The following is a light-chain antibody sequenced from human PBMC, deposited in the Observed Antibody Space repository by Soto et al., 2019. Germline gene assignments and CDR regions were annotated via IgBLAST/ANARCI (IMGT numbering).Light chain of an antibody. V-gene: IGKV3D-20*01. J-gene: IGKJ1*01. CDR1: QSVNRSS. Sequence: EIVLTQSPATLSLSPGERATLSCGASQSVNRSSLAWYQQKPGLAPRLLIYDASTRATGIPDRFSGSGSGTDFTLTISRLEPEDFAVYYCHQYSSSPRTFGQGTKVEIK. CDR3: HQYSSSPRT. CDR2: DAS.